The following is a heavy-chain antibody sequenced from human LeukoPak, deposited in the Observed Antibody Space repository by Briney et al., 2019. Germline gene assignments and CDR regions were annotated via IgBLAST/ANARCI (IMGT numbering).Heavy chain of an antibody. CDR3: ARDPDWGSGYFDL. D-gene: IGHD7-27*01. J-gene: IGHJ2*01. Sequence: ASVKVSCKASGGTFSSYAVSWVRQAPGQGLEWMGWISAYNGNTNYAQKLQGRVTMTTDTSTSTAYMELRSLRSDDTAVYYCARDPDWGSGYFDLWGRGTLVTVSS. V-gene: IGHV1-18*01. CDR2: ISAYNGNT. CDR1: GGTFSSYA.